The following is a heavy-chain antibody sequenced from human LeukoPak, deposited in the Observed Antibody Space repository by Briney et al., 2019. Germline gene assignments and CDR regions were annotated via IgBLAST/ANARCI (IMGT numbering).Heavy chain of an antibody. J-gene: IGHJ4*02. CDR2: IKSKTDGGTT. Sequence: GGSLRLSCAASGFAFSNAWMSWVRQAPGKGLEWVGRIKSKTDGGTTDYAAPVKGRFTISRDDSKNTLYLQMNSLKTEDTAVYYCTTHKSIYYDVEADNDYWGQGTLVTVSS. CDR1: GFAFSNAW. V-gene: IGHV3-15*01. D-gene: IGHD3-22*01. CDR3: TTHKSIYYDVEADNDY.